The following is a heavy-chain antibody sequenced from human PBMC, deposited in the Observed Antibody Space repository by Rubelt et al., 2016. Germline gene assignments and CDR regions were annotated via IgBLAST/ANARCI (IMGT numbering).Heavy chain of an antibody. D-gene: IGHD1-26*01. CDR2: ISSGSTYK. CDR3: ARVIVGVKGFDY. J-gene: IGHJ4*02. V-gene: IGHV3-21*01. Sequence: EVQLVESGGGLVKPGGSLRLSCVASGFIFNDYSMNWVRQPPGKGLEWVSSISSGSTYKYLSDSVKGRFTVSRDNTKKSLYLQRDSLRAEDTAVYFCARVIVGVKGFDYWGQGTLVTVSS. CDR1: GFIFNDYS.